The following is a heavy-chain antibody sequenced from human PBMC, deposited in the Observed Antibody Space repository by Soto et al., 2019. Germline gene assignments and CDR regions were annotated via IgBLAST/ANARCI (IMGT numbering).Heavy chain of an antibody. CDR1: GDSISSGGYY. J-gene: IGHJ6*02. V-gene: IGHV4-31*03. CDR2: IYYSGST. Sequence: QVQLQESGPGLVKPSQTLSLTCTVSGDSISSGGYYWSWIRQHPGKGLEWIGYIYYSGSTYYNPSLKSRVTISVNTSKNQFSLKLSSVTAADTAVYYWAGSCVGCRGFNYYGMDVWGQGTTVTVSS. D-gene: IGHD5-12*01. CDR3: AGSCVGCRGFNYYGMDV.